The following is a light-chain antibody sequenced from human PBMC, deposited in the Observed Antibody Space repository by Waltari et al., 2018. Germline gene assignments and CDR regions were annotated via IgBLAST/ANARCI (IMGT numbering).Light chain of an antibody. V-gene: IGKV2-30*02. CDR1: QSLVHSNGNTY. CDR2: EVS. J-gene: IGKJ2*03. Sequence: DVVMTQSPLSLPITPGQPASISCRSSQSLVHSNGNTYLTWYQQKPGQPPRRLIYEVSKQDSGVPDRVSGSGAGTDFTLKISRVEAEDVGIYYCGQGTHLPYSFGLGTKVEIK. CDR3: GQGTHLPYS.